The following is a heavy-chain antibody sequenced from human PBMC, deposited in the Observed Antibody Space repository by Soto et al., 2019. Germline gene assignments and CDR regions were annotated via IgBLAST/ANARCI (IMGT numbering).Heavy chain of an antibody. CDR1: GDSVSSNSAA. J-gene: IGHJ6*02. CDR2: TYYRSKWYN. CDR3: ARDLSGGSSWPVGIQYYYGMDV. Sequence: QVQLQQSGPGLVKPSQTLSLTCAISGDSVSSNSAAWNWIRQSPSRGLEWLGRTYYRSKWYNDYAVSVKSRITINPDTSKNQFSLQLNSVTPEDTAVYYCARDLSGGSSWPVGIQYYYGMDVWGQGTTVTVSS. V-gene: IGHV6-1*01. D-gene: IGHD6-13*01.